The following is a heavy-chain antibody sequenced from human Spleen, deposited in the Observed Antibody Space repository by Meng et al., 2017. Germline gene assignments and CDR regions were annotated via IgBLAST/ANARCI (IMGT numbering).Heavy chain of an antibody. J-gene: IGHJ5*02. V-gene: IGHV3-20*04. CDR1: GFTFDDYG. CDR2: LNWNAGST. D-gene: IGHD2-8*02. Sequence: EVQLVESGGNVVRPGGSLRLSCAASGFTFDDYGMSWVRQAPGKGLEWVSGLNWNAGSTGYADSVKGRFTISRDNAKNSLYLQMSSLRVEDTALYYCARTDTGGFSRWFDPWGQGTLVTVSS. CDR3: ARTDTGGFSRWFDP.